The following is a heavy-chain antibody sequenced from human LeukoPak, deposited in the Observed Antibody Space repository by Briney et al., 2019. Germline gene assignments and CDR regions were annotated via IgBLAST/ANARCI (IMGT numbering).Heavy chain of an antibody. J-gene: IGHJ5*02. Sequence: SETLSLTCTVSGGSISSYYWSWIRQPPGEGLQWIGYIDHSGYTNYNRSLKSRVTISVDTSKNQFSLKLSSVTAADTAVYYCARVSGSYYPGWFDPWGQGTLVTVSS. CDR1: GGSISSYY. V-gene: IGHV4-59*01. CDR3: ARVSGSYYPGWFDP. D-gene: IGHD1-26*01. CDR2: IDHSGYT.